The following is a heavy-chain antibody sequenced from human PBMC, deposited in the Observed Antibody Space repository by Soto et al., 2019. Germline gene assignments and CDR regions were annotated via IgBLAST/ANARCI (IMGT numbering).Heavy chain of an antibody. J-gene: IGHJ5*02. Sequence: GGSLRLSCAASGFTFSSYSMNWVRQAPGKGLEWVSYISSSSSTIYYADSVKGRFTISRDNAKNSLYLQMNSLRDEDTAVYYCARDLNYYDSSGYQRYWFDPWGPGTLVTVSS. V-gene: IGHV3-48*02. CDR1: GFTFSSYS. CDR2: ISSSSSTI. CDR3: ARDLNYYDSSGYQRYWFDP. D-gene: IGHD3-22*01.